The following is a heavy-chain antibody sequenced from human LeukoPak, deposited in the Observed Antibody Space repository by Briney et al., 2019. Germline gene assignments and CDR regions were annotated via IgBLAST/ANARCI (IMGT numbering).Heavy chain of an antibody. CDR3: ARTHDYGAPALDY. J-gene: IGHJ4*02. CDR1: GYSISSGYY. CDR2: IYHSGST. V-gene: IGHV4-38-2*02. Sequence: SETLSLTCTVSGYSISSGYYWGWIRQPPGKGLEWIGSIYHSGSTYYNPSLKSRVTISVDTSKNQFSLKLSSVTAADTAVYYCARTHDYGAPALDYWGQGTLVTASS. D-gene: IGHD4-17*01.